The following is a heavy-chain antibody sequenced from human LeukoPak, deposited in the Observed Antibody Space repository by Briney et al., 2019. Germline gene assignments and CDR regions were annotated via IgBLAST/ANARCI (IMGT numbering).Heavy chain of an antibody. CDR2: VYKDGKM. CDR1: GFTVSSTY. Sequence: GGSLRLSCAASGFTVSSTYMSWVRQSPGKGLEWVSVVYKDGKMFYIDSVKGRFAISRDTSKNTVYLQMNNLRAEDTAVYYCARDLPYSSGRDVETYYYYGMDVWGQGTTVTVSS. V-gene: IGHV3-53*01. CDR3: ARDLPYSSGRDVETYYYYGMDV. D-gene: IGHD6-19*01. J-gene: IGHJ6*02.